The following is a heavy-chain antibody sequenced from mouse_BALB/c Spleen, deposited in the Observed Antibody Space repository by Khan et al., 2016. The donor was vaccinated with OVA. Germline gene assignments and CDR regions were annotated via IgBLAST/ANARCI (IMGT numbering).Heavy chain of an antibody. Sequence: QVQLKESGPGLVVPSQSLSITCTVSGFSLSNYGVHWVRQPPGKGLEWLGVIWTGGITNYNSALMSRLSISKDNSKSQVFLKMNRLQTDDTAIYYCARSYDYDVGGFAYWGQGTLVTVS. V-gene: IGHV2-9*02. D-gene: IGHD2-4*01. CDR3: ARSYDYDVGGFAY. CDR2: IWTGGIT. J-gene: IGHJ3*01. CDR1: GFSLSNYG.